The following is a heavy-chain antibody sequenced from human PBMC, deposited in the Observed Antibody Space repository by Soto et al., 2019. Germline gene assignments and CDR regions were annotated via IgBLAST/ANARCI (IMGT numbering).Heavy chain of an antibody. CDR2: IYYSGST. CDR3: ARIYGDYDNYFDY. CDR1: GGSISSYY. D-gene: IGHD4-17*01. J-gene: IGHJ4*02. Sequence: SETLSLTCTVSGGSISSYYWSWIRQPPGKGLEWIGYIYYSGSTNYSPSLKSRVTISIDTSKNHFSLKLSSVTAADTAVYYCARIYGDYDNYFDYWGQGTLVTVSS. V-gene: IGHV4-59*01.